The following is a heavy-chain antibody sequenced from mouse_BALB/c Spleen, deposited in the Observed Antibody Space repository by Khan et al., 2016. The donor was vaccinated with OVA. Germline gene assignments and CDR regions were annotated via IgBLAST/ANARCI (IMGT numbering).Heavy chain of an antibody. D-gene: IGHD2-14*01. Sequence: QMQLEESGTELARPGASVKMSCKASGYTFTSYTMHWVKQRPGQGLEWIGYINPTSTYTNYNQKFKDKATLTADKSSNTAYMQLSSLTSEDSAVYYCAREGAYYRSDGWFAYWGQGTLVTVSA. V-gene: IGHV1-4*01. CDR3: AREGAYYRSDGWFAY. CDR2: INPTSTYT. CDR1: GYTFTSYT. J-gene: IGHJ3*01.